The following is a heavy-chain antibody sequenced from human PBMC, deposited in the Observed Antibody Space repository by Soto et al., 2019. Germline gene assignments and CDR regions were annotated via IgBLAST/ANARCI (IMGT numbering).Heavy chain of an antibody. J-gene: IGHJ4*02. V-gene: IGHV4-30-2*01. Sequence: SETLSLTCAVSGGSISSGGYSWSWIRQPPGKGLEWIGYIYHSGSTYYNPSLQSRVTMSVDTSKNQFSLQLSSVTAVDTAVYYCVRKESGYNPFDHWGQGALVTVSS. CDR2: IYHSGST. CDR1: GGSISSGGYS. D-gene: IGHD5-12*01. CDR3: VRKESGYNPFDH.